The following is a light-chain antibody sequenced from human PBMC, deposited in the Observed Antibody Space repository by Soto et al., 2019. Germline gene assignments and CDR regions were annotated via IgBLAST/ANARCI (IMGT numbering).Light chain of an antibody. J-gene: IGLJ3*02. CDR2: RNN. Sequence: VLTQPPSPSGTPGQRVTISSSGSSSNIGRNYVYWYQQFPGTAPKLLIYRNNQRPSGVPDRFSGSKSGTSASLAISGLRSEDEADYYCAAWDDSLVWVFGGGTKLTVL. V-gene: IGLV1-47*01. CDR3: AAWDDSLVWV. CDR1: SSNIGRNY.